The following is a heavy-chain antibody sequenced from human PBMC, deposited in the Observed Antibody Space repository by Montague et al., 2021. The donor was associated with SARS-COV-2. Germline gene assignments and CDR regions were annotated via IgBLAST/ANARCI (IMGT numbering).Heavy chain of an antibody. CDR2: INHSGST. J-gene: IGHJ2*01. CDR3: ARGAPTISMILVVMTGAGWYFDL. CDR1: GGSFSDYY. Sequence: SETLSLTCAVYGGSFSDYYWSWIRQPPGKGLEWMGEINHSGSTNYNPSLRSRVTISVDTSKNQFSLKLSAVTAADTAVYYCARGAPTISMILVVMTGAGWYFDLWGRGTLVTVSS. V-gene: IGHV4-34*01. D-gene: IGHD3-22*01.